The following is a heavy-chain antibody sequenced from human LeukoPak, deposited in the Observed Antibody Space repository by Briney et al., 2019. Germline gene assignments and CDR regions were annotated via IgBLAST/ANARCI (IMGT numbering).Heavy chain of an antibody. CDR3: YGSGSYYNNWFDP. J-gene: IGHJ5*02. CDR2: ISSSSSYI. D-gene: IGHD3-10*01. Sequence: PGGSLRLSCAASGFTFSSYSMNWVRQAPGKGLEWVSSISSSSSYIYYADSVKGRFTISRDNAKNSLYLQMNSLRAEGTAVYYCYGSGSYYNNWFDPWGQGTLVTVSS. V-gene: IGHV3-21*01. CDR1: GFTFSSYS.